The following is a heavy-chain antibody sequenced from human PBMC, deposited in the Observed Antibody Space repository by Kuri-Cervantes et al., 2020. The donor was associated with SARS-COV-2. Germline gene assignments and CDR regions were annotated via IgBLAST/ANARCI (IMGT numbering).Heavy chain of an antibody. Sequence: SETLSLTCAVYGGSFSGYYWSWIRQPPGKGLEWIGEINHSGSTNYNPSLKSRVTISVDTSKNQFPLKLSSVTAADTAVYYCAREHIVVVVAATKKNYYYYGMDVWGQGTTVTVSS. D-gene: IGHD2-15*01. V-gene: IGHV4-34*01. CDR3: AREHIVVVVAATKKNYYYYGMDV. CDR2: INHSGST. CDR1: GGSFSGYY. J-gene: IGHJ6*02.